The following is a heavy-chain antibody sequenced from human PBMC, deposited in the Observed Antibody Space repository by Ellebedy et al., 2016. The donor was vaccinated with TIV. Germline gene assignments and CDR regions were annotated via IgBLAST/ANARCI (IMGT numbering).Heavy chain of an antibody. J-gene: IGHJ4*02. V-gene: IGHV4-39*01. CDR2: IFYTGHT. D-gene: IGHD2-8*02. CDR3: ARHVGAQLLVPFDY. CDR1: GGSINRSNYY. Sequence: SETLSLTCTVSGGSINRSNYYWGWIRQAPGKGLEWIGSIFYTGHTYFNPSPKSRVGISVDTSKNEFSLKLRSVTAADTAVYSCARHVGAQLLVPFDYWGQGSLVTVSS.